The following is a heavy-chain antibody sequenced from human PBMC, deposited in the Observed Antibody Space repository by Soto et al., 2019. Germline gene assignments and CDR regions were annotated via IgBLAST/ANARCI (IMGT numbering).Heavy chain of an antibody. D-gene: IGHD2-2*01. Sequence: QVQLQESGPGLVKPSGTLSLTCAVSGGSISSSNWWSWVRQPPGKGLEWIGEIYHSGSTNYNPSLKRRVTPSVDKSKNQFSLKLSSVTAADTAVYYCARDLRVRISTRHYGMDVWGQGTTVTVSS. V-gene: IGHV4-4*02. CDR2: IYHSGST. CDR1: GGSISSSNW. J-gene: IGHJ6*02. CDR3: ARDLRVRISTRHYGMDV.